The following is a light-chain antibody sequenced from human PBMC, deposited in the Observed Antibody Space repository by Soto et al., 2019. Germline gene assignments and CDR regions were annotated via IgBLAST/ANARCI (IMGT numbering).Light chain of an antibody. V-gene: IGKV3D-15*01. CDR3: QHYNNWPHT. J-gene: IGKJ2*01. CDR2: GAS. CDR1: ESVRSY. Sequence: EIVLTQSPGTLSLSPGERATLSCRASESVRSYLAWYQQKPGQAPRLLIYGASNRATGIPDRFIGSVSGTEFTLTISSLQSEDFAIYYCQHYNNWPHTFGQGTKVDIK.